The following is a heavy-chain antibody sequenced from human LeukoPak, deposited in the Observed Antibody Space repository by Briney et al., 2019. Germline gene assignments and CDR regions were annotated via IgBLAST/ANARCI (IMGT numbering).Heavy chain of an antibody. V-gene: IGHV3-30-3*01. Sequence: GGSLRLSCAAAGFSFDDYAMHWVRQAPGKGLEWVALIPYDGSNKYYADSVKDRFTISRDNSKNTLYLQMNSLRAEDTAVYYCAREYYSDNSGYSPDFDYWGQGSLVTVSS. CDR3: AREYYSDNSGYSPDFDY. CDR1: GFSFDDYA. J-gene: IGHJ4*02. D-gene: IGHD3-22*01. CDR2: IPYDGSNK.